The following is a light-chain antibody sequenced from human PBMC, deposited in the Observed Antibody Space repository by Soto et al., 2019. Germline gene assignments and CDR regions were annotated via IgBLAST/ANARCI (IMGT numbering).Light chain of an antibody. CDR3: QQLNSYPIT. CDR2: AAS. Sequence: DIQLTQSPSFLSASVGDRVTITCRASQGISSYLAWYQQKPGNAPKLLIYAASTLQSGVPARFSGSGSGTEFTLTISSLQPEDCATYYCQQLNSYPITFGQGTRLEIK. V-gene: IGKV1-9*01. CDR1: QGISSY. J-gene: IGKJ5*01.